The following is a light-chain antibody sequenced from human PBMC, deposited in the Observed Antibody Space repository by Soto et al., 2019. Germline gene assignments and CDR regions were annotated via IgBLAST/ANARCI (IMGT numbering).Light chain of an antibody. CDR2: GVS. CDR1: QTVNNY. CDR3: LQHNSWPPIFT. V-gene: IGKV3-11*01. J-gene: IGKJ3*01. Sequence: EIVLTQSPATLSLSPGERATLSCRASQTVNNYLAWYQQKPGRAPRLLIYGVSNRATGVPARFSASGSGTDFTLPITSLQPEDFAVYYCLQHNSWPPIFTFGPGTKVDVK.